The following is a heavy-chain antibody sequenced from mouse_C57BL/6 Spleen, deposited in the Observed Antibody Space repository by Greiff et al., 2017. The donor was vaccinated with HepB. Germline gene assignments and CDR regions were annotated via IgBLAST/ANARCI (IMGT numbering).Heavy chain of an antibody. CDR1: GFTFSSYG. J-gene: IGHJ4*01. CDR3: ARTTVVATRAMDY. CDR2: ISSGGSYT. V-gene: IGHV5-6*01. D-gene: IGHD1-1*01. Sequence: VQLKESGGDLVKPGGSLKLSCAASGFTFSSYGMSWVRQTPDKRLEWVATISSGGSYTYYPDSVKGRFTISRDNAKNTLYLQMSSLKSEDTAMYYCARTTVVATRAMDYWGQGTSVTVSS.